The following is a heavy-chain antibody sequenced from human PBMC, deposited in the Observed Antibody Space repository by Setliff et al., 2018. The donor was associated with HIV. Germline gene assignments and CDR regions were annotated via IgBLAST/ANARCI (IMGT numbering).Heavy chain of an antibody. J-gene: IGHJ4*02. V-gene: IGHV4-4*09. Sequence: SETLSLTCFVSGVPISGHFWGWIRQPPGKGLEWIGYIYTSGTTEYNPSIDSRVTISVDTSRDQFCLNLRSVTAADTALYFCARLIHTGLLYFDYWGLGMLVTVSS. CDR2: IYTSGTT. CDR1: GVPISGHF. CDR3: ARLIHTGLLYFDY. D-gene: IGHD2-8*02.